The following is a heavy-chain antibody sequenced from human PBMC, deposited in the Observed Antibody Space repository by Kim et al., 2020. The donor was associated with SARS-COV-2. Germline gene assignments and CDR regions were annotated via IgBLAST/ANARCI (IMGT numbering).Heavy chain of an antibody. CDR2: T. D-gene: IGHD3-22*01. CDR3: ARESPYYEPPS. Sequence: TYYNPSLKSRVTISVDTSKNQFSLKLSSVTAADTAVYYCARESPYYEPPSWGQGTLVTVSS. J-gene: IGHJ4*02. V-gene: IGHV4-31*02.